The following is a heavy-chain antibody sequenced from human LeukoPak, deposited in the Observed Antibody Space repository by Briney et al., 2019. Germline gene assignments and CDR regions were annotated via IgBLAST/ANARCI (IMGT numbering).Heavy chain of an antibody. Sequence: TGGSLRLSCAASGFTFSSYSMYWVRQAPKRGLEYVSAITSDGGSTYYANSVTGRFTISRDNSENTLYLQMGSLRAEDMAVYFCARSLGGYADYWGQGTLVTVSS. CDR1: GFTFSSYS. D-gene: IGHD3-16*01. J-gene: IGHJ4*02. CDR3: ARSLGGYADY. CDR2: ITSDGGST. V-gene: IGHV3-64*01.